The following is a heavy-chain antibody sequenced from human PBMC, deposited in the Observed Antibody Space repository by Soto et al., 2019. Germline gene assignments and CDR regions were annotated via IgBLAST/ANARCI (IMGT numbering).Heavy chain of an antibody. CDR1: GFTFDDYA. CDR2: ISWNSGSI. Sequence: PGGSLRLSCAASGFTFDDYAMHWVRQAPGKGLEWVSGISWNSGSIGYADSVKGRFTISRDNAKNSLYLQMNSLRAEDTALYYCAKDIVPSYNTVTTSFGFDYWGQGTLVTVSS. J-gene: IGHJ4*02. CDR3: AKDIVPSYNTVTTSFGFDY. D-gene: IGHD4-17*01. V-gene: IGHV3-9*01.